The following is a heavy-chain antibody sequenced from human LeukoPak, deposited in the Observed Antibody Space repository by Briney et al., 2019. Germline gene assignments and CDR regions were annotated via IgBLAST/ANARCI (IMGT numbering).Heavy chain of an antibody. CDR3: AREGSAGAFDI. CDR2: INSDGSST. D-gene: IGHD1-26*01. Sequence: GGSLRLSCAASGFTFSSYWMHWVRQAPGKGLVWVSRINSDGSSTSYADSVKGRFTISRDNAKNTLYLQMNSLRAEDTAVYYCAREGSAGAFDIWGQGTMVTVSS. V-gene: IGHV3-74*01. J-gene: IGHJ3*02. CDR1: GFTFSSYW.